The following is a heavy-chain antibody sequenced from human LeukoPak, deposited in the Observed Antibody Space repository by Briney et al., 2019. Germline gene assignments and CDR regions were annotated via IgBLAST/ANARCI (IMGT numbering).Heavy chain of an antibody. CDR3: ARDREHTYGRCFGP. CDR1: GGPISTYY. D-gene: IGHD5-18*01. V-gene: IGHV4-59*01. CDR2: IYNGGST. J-gene: IGHJ5*02. Sequence: SETLSLTCSVSGGPISTYYWSWIRQSPGKGLEWIGYIYNGGSTDYNPSLKSRVSISLDTSKNQFSLKLSSVTAADTAVYYCARDREHTYGRCFGPWRQGTQVTVSS.